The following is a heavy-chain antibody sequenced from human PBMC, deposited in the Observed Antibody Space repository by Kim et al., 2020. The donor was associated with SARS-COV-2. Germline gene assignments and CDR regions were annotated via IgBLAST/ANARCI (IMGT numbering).Heavy chain of an antibody. D-gene: IGHD6-13*01. V-gene: IGHV2-5*01. CDR2: IYCHDDK. CDR1: GFSLSTSGVG. J-gene: IGHJ4*02. Sequence: SGPTLVNPTQTLTLTCTFSGFSLSTSGVGVGWIRQPPGKALEWLALIYCHDDKRYSPSLKSRLTITKDTSKNQVVLTMTNMDPVDKATYSCAYRRLGIAAAGFDYWGQGTLVTVSS. CDR3: AYRRLGIAAAGFDY.